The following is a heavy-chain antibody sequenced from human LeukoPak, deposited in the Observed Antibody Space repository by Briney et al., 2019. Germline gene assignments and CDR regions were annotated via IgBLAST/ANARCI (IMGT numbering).Heavy chain of an antibody. CDR2: INPSGGST. V-gene: IGHV1-46*01. J-gene: IGHJ3*02. Sequence: ASVKVSCKASGYSFTSYYMHWVRQAPGQGLEWMGIINPSGGSTSYAQKFQGRVTMTRDTSTSTVYMELSSLRSEDTAVYYCARDFYSYGSEPPWKLHFDIWGQGTMVTVSS. CDR1: GYSFTSYY. D-gene: IGHD5-18*01. CDR3: ARDFYSYGSEPPWKLHFDI.